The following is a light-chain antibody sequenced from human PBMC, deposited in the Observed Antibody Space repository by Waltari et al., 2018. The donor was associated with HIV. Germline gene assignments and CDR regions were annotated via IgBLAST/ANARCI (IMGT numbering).Light chain of an antibody. CDR3: QQRSNWPPSIT. Sequence: EIVLTQSPATLSLSPGERVTLSCRASQTVSSSLAWYQQKPGQSPRLLIYDESSRAAGIPARFSGSGSGTDFTLTISSLEPEDFAVYYCQQRSNWPPSITFGQGTRLEIK. CDR2: DES. CDR1: QTVSSS. V-gene: IGKV3-11*01. J-gene: IGKJ5*01.